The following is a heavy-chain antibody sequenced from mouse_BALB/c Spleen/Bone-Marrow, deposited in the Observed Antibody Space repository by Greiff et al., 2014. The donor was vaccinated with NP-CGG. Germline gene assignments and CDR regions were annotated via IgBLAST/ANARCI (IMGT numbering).Heavy chain of an antibody. J-gene: IGHJ1*01. CDR2: IFPGTGTT. CDR3: AREGSRLRGYFDV. D-gene: IGHD1-1*01. Sequence: VHLVESGAGLVKPGASVKLSCKTSGYTFTSYWIQWVKQRPGQGLGWIGEIFPGTGTTYYNEKFKGKATLTIDTSSSTAYMQLGSLTSEDSAVYFCAREGSRLRGYFDVWGAGTTVTVSS. CDR1: GYTFTSYW. V-gene: IGHV1S132*01.